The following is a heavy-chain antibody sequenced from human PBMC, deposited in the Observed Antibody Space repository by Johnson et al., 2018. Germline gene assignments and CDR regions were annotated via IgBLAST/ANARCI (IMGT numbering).Heavy chain of an antibody. CDR3: AKDSRSSGWSQFDS. D-gene: IGHD6-19*01. Sequence: VQLVQSGGGLVQPGGSLRLSCAASGFSFSTYWMHWVRQAPGKGLVWVSVIYSGARTYYADSVKGRFTISRDNSKNTLYLQMNSLRADDTAEYYCAKDSRSSGWSQFDSWGQGTLVTVSS. J-gene: IGHJ4*02. V-gene: IGHV3-66*01. CDR2: IYSGART. CDR1: GFSFSTYW.